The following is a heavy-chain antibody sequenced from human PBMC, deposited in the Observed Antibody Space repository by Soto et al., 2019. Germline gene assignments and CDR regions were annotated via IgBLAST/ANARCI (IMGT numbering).Heavy chain of an antibody. CDR1: GGSISSSSYY. CDR2: IYYSGST. D-gene: IGHD2-2*01. J-gene: IGHJ5*02. CDR3: ARESASYSNRFDP. Sequence: QLQLQESGPGLVKPSETLSLTCTVSGGSISSSSYYWGWIRQPPGKGLEWIGSIYYSGSTYYNPSLKRRVTISADTSTNPFSLKLSSVTAADAAVYYCARESASYSNRFDPWGQGSLVTVSS. V-gene: IGHV4-39*02.